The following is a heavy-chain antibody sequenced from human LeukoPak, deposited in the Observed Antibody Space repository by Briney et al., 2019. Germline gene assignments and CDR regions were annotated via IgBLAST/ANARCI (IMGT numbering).Heavy chain of an antibody. CDR2: INPNSGGT. CDR3: ARARAPTYSSGDWFDP. V-gene: IGHV1-2*04. D-gene: IGHD6-19*01. J-gene: IGHJ5*02. CDR1: GYTFTGYH. Sequence: ASVKVSCKASGYTFTGYHMHWVRQAPGQGLEWMGWINPNSGGTNYAQKFQGWVTMTRDTSISTAYMELSRLRSDDTAVYYCARARAPTYSSGDWFDPWGQGTLVTVSS.